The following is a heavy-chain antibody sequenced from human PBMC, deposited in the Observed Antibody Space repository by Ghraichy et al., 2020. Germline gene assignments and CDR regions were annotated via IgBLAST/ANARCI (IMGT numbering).Heavy chain of an antibody. J-gene: IGHJ4*02. Sequence: GGSLRLSCAASGFTFSSYSMNWVRQAPGKGLEWVSSISSSSSYIYYADSVKGRFTISRDNAKNSLYLQMNSLRAEDTAVYYCARVRDYDFWSGSVGAHDYWGQGTLVTVSS. V-gene: IGHV3-21*01. CDR3: ARVRDYDFWSGSVGAHDY. CDR2: ISSSSSYI. CDR1: GFTFSSYS. D-gene: IGHD3-3*01.